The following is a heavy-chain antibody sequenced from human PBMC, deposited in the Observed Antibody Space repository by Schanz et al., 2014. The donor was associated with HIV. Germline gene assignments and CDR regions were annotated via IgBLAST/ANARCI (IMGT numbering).Heavy chain of an antibody. Sequence: QVQLVQSGAEVKKPGSSVMVSCKTSGGTFTNYAISWVRQAPGQGLQWMGGIIPIFGTSNYAQKFQGRFTMTSDTSTSTAYMELRNLRSDDTAVFYCARVGAGVTVFFDYWGQGTLVSVSS. CDR1: GGTFTNYA. CDR3: ARVGAGVTVFFDY. V-gene: IGHV1-69*05. J-gene: IGHJ4*02. CDR2: IIPIFGTS. D-gene: IGHD3-10*01.